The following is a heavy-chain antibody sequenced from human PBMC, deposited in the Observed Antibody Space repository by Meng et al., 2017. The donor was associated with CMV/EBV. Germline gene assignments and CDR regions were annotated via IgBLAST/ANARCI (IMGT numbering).Heavy chain of an antibody. CDR1: GFTFSSYS. CDR2: ISSSSSYI. D-gene: IGHD3-22*01. CDR3: ARGGGYDSSGNRMGTFDY. Sequence: GESLKISCAASGFTFSSYSMNWVRQAPGKGLEWVSSISSSSSYIYYADSVKGRFTISRDNAKNSLYLQMNSLRAEDTAVYYCARGGGYDSSGNRMGTFDYWGQGTLVTVSS. J-gene: IGHJ4*02. V-gene: IGHV3-21*01.